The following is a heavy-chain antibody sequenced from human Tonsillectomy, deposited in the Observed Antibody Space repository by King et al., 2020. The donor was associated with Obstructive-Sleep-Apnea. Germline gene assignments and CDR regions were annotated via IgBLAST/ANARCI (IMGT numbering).Heavy chain of an antibody. CDR2: IGSNPNSYAR. V-gene: IGHV3-73*01. CDR3: TRRSEAAASGMDV. J-gene: IGHJ6*02. D-gene: IGHD6-13*01. CDR1: GFSFSGSA. Sequence: VQLVESGGGLVHPGGSLKLSCAASGFSFSGSAIHWVRQSSGKGLEWVGRIGSNPNSYARVYAASVKGRFTISRDESKNTAYLQMNSLKTEDTAVYYCTRRSEAAASGMDVWGQGTTVTVSS.